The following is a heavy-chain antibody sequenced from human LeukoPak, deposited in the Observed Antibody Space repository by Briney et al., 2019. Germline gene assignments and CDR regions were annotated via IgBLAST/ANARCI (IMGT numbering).Heavy chain of an antibody. CDR1: GFTFSSYA. CDR3: ARVGGSYYRPFDY. V-gene: IGHV3-30-3*01. J-gene: IGHJ4*02. Sequence: GRSLRLSCAASGFTFSSYAMHWVRQAPGKGLEWAAVISYDGSNKYYADSVKGRFTISRDNAKNSLYLQMNSLRDEDTAVYYCARVGGSYYRPFDYWGQGTLVTVSS. CDR2: ISYDGSNK. D-gene: IGHD1-26*01.